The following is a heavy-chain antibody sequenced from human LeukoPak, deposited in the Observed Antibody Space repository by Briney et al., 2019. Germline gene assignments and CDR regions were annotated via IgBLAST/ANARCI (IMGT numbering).Heavy chain of an antibody. CDR1: GGSISSGSYY. D-gene: IGHD1-26*01. V-gene: IGHV4-61*02. CDR3: ARDRVGAPHFDY. Sequence: SENLSLTCTVSGGSISSGSYYSSWIRQPPGKGLEWVGRIYTSGSTNYNPSLKSRVTISVDTSKNQFSLKLSSVTAADTAVYYCARDRVGAPHFDYWGQGTLVTVSS. CDR2: IYTSGST. J-gene: IGHJ4*02.